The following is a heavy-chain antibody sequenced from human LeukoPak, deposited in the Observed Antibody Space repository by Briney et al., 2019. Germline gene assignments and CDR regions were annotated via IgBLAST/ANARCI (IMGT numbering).Heavy chain of an antibody. Sequence: GGSLRLSCAASGFIFSNYAMSWVRQARARGLEWVSSLRGDGDTFYADSVKGRFTLSRDHSRNTVYLQLNNLRVEDTAIYYCAKASWVSNVDAVLWGQGTLVTVSS. CDR1: GFIFSNYA. D-gene: IGHD1-1*01. CDR3: AKASWVSNVDAVL. CDR2: LRGDGDT. V-gene: IGHV3-23*01. J-gene: IGHJ4*02.